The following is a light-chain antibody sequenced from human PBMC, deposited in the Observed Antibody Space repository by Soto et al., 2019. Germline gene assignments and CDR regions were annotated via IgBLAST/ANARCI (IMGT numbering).Light chain of an antibody. CDR1: QSVSSNY. V-gene: IGKV3-20*01. J-gene: IGKJ1*01. CDR3: QQYGSSPRT. Sequence: IVLTKSQGPLSLSTGERATRSCGASQSVSSNYLAWYQQKPGQAPRLLIYGASSRATGIPDRFSGSGSGTDFTLTISRLEPEDFAVYYCQQYGSSPRTFGQGTKVEIK. CDR2: GAS.